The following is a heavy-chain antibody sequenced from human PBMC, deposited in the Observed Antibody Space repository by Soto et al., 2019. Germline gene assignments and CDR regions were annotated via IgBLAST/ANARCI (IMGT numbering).Heavy chain of an antibody. CDR3: ARVYGYSGYVADY. V-gene: IGHV1-3*01. Sequence: QVQLVQSGAEVKKPGASVKVSCKASGYTFTSYAMHWVRQAPGQRLEWMGWINAGNGNTKYSQKFQGRVTITRDTSASTAYMELSSLRSEDTAVYYCARVYGYSGYVADYWGQGTLVTVSS. CDR2: INAGNGNT. D-gene: IGHD5-12*01. CDR1: GYTFTSYA. J-gene: IGHJ4*02.